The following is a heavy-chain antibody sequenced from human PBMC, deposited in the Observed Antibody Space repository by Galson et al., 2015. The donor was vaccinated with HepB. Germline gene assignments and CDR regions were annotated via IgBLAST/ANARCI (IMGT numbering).Heavy chain of an antibody. CDR1: GFTFSNYG. D-gene: IGHD6-19*01. J-gene: IGHJ4*01. Sequence: SLRLSCAASGFTFSNYGMHWVRQAPGKGLQWVALISYDGSHKYYADSVRGRFTISRDNSKNTLYLQMNSLRVEDTAVYYCAKPGIVVAGTDTEDCSGNGSLVTVS. V-gene: IGHV3-30*18. CDR3: AKPGIVVAGTDTEDC. CDR2: ISYDGSHK.